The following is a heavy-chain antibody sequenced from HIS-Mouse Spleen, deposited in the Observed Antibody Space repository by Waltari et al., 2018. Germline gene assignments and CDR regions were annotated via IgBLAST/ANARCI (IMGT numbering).Heavy chain of an antibody. CDR3: ARGRSPATVTIGYYFDY. CDR2: INHRGIT. CDR1: GGSFSGYY. D-gene: IGHD4-17*01. Sequence: QVQLQQWGAGLLKPSETLSLTCAVYGGSFSGYYWSWIRQPPGKGLEWIGEINHRGITNDNPSLKSRVTISVDTSKNQFCLKLSSVTAADAAVYYCARGRSPATVTIGYYFDYWGQGTLVTFSS. V-gene: IGHV4-34*01. J-gene: IGHJ4*02.